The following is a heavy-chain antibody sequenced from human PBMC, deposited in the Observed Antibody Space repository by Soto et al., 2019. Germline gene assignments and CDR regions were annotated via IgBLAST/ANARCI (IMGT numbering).Heavy chain of an antibody. J-gene: IGHJ4*02. CDR1: GFSLGTSGVA. Sequence: SGPTLVNPTQTLTLTCSLSGFSLGTSGVAVGWIRQPPGKALEWLALIYWDDDKRYSPSLKSRLTITKDTSKTQVVFIMTNMDPKDTATYYCVHSSRLYSDPPNSPYYFDYWGQGTLVTVSS. V-gene: IGHV2-5*02. CDR3: VHSSRLYSDPPNSPYYFDY. CDR2: IYWDDDK. D-gene: IGHD6-13*01.